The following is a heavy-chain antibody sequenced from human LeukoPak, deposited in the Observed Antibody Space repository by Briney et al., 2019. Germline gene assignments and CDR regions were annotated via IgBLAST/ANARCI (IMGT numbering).Heavy chain of an antibody. D-gene: IGHD3-22*01. V-gene: IGHV3-23*01. CDR3: AKARGDYYDSSGYYYGGSYFDY. Sequence: GGSLRLSCAASGFTFSSYGMSWVRQAPGKGLEWVSAISGSGGSTYYADFVKGRFTISRDNSKNTLYLQMNSLRAEDTAVYYCAKARGDYYDSSGYYYGGSYFDYWGQGTLVTVSS. CDR1: GFTFSSYG. J-gene: IGHJ4*02. CDR2: ISGSGGST.